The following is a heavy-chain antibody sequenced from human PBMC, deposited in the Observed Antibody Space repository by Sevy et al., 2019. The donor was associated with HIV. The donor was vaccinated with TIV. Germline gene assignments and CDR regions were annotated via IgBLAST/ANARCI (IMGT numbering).Heavy chain of an antibody. D-gene: IGHD6-19*01. Sequence: VGSLRLSCAASGFTFSSYAMSWVRQAPGKGLEWVSAISGSGGSTYYADSVKGRFTISRDNSKNTLYLQMNSLRAEDTAVYYCAKDRSFIAVAGTVDYWGQGTLVTVSS. CDR3: AKDRSFIAVAGTVDY. CDR2: ISGSGGST. J-gene: IGHJ4*02. V-gene: IGHV3-23*01. CDR1: GFTFSSYA.